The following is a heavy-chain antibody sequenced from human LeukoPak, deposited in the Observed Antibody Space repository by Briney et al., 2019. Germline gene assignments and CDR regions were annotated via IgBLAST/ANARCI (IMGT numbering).Heavy chain of an antibody. V-gene: IGHV4-38-2*02. J-gene: IGHJ5*02. Sequence: SETLSLTCTVSGYSISSGYYWGWIRQPPGKGLKWIGSIYHSGSTYCNPSLKSRVTISVDTSKNQFSLKLSSVTAADTAVYYCARGWELPGGNWFDPWGQGTLVTVSS. D-gene: IGHD1-26*01. CDR3: ARGWELPGGNWFDP. CDR2: IYHSGST. CDR1: GYSISSGYY.